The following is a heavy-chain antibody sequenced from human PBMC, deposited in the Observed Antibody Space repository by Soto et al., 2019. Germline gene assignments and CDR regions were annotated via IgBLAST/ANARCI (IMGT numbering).Heavy chain of an antibody. V-gene: IGHV3-30*18. CDR2: ISYDGSNK. Sequence: GGSLRLSCAASGFTFSSYGMHWVRQAPGKGLEWVAVISYDGSNKYYADSVKGRFTISRDNSKNTLYLQMNSLRAEDTAVYYCAKAEVYITAVVAATLDYWGQGTLVTVSS. CDR3: AKAEVYITAVVAATLDY. J-gene: IGHJ4*02. CDR1: GFTFSSYG. D-gene: IGHD2-15*01.